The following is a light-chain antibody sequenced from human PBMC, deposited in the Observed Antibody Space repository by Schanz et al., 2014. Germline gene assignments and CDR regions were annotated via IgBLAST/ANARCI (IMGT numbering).Light chain of an antibody. Sequence: QSALTQPASVSGSPGQSITISCTATGSADGAFTYVSWYQQHPGKAPKLMIYDVSNRPSGVSNRFSGSKSGNTASLTISGLQAEDEADYYCCSYAGSSTRHWVFGGGTKLTVL. CDR1: GSADGAFTY. CDR2: DVS. J-gene: IGLJ3*02. V-gene: IGLV2-14*01. CDR3: CSYAGSSTRHWV.